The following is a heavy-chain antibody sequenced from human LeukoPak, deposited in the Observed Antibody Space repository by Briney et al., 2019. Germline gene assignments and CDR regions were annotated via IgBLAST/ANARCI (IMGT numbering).Heavy chain of an antibody. Sequence: SETLSLTCTVSGGSISSYYWSWIRQPPGKGLEWIGYIYYSGSTNYNPSLKSRVTISVDTSKNQFSLKLSSVTAADTAVYYCARGYYDFWSGYTCYYYYMDVWGKGTTVTVSS. CDR3: ARGYYDFWSGYTCYYYYMDV. CDR1: GGSISSYY. J-gene: IGHJ6*03. CDR2: IYYSGST. D-gene: IGHD3-3*01. V-gene: IGHV4-59*01.